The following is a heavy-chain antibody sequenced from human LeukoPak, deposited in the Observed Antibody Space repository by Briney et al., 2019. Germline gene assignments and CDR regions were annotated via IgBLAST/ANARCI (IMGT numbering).Heavy chain of an antibody. CDR1: GFTFSTYW. D-gene: IGHD2-15*01. V-gene: IGHV3-7*01. CDR3: ARGIVVVVGASDHFDY. J-gene: IGHJ4*02. Sequence: PGGSLRLSCVASGFTFSTYWMNWVRRAPGKGLERVGTISPDGSDKYYVDSVKGRFTISRDNAKTSLYLQLNSLRADDTALYVCARGIVVVVGASDHFDYWGQGTLITVSS. CDR2: ISPDGSDK.